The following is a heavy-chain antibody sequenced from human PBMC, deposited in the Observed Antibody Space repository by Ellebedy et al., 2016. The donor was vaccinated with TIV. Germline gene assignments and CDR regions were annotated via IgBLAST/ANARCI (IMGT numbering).Heavy chain of an antibody. CDR3: ARYWRTEGCSGGSCAYNWFDP. J-gene: IGHJ5*02. CDR1: GFTFSSYA. D-gene: IGHD2-15*01. CDR2: ISGSGGST. Sequence: GGSLRLXXAASGFTFSSYAMSWVRQAPGKGLEWVSAISGSGGSTYYADSVKGRFTISRDNSKNTLYLQMNSLRAEDTAVYYCARYWRTEGCSGGSCAYNWFDPWGQGTLVTVSS. V-gene: IGHV3-23*01.